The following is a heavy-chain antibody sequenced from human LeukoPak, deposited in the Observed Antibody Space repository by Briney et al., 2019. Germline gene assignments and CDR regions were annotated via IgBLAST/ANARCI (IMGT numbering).Heavy chain of an antibody. Sequence: GSLRLSCAASGFTFSSYGMHWVRQAPGKGLEWVAVIWYDGSNKYYADSVKGRFTISRDNSKSTLYLQMNNLRVDDTAFYYCARLRGYYFDYWGQGTLVTVSS. D-gene: IGHD2-15*01. V-gene: IGHV3-33*01. CDR3: ARLRGYYFDY. CDR2: IWYDGSNK. J-gene: IGHJ4*02. CDR1: GFTFSSYG.